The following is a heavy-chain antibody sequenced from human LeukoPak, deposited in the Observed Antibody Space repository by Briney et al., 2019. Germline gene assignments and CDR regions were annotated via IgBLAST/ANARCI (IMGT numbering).Heavy chain of an antibody. Sequence: ASVKDSCKVAGYTLTELSMHCLRQPPGKELEGMRGFDPEDVETIYAQKFQGRVTMTEDTSTDTAYMELSSLRSEDTAVYSCAPTLVGATGRFGHYWGQGTLVTVSS. D-gene: IGHD1-26*01. CDR3: APTLVGATGRFGHY. CDR2: FDPEDVET. V-gene: IGHV1-24*01. J-gene: IGHJ4*02. CDR1: GYTLTELS.